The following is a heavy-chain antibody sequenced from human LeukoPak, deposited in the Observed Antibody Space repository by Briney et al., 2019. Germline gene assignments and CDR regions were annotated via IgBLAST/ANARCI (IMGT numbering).Heavy chain of an antibody. CDR3: AKILLSYRYFDY. CDR1: GFTFRSYA. V-gene: IGHV3-23*01. CDR2: ISGSGGST. J-gene: IGHJ4*02. D-gene: IGHD1-26*01. Sequence: GGSLRLSCAASGFTFRSYAMSWVRQAPGKGLEWVSAISGSGGSTYYADSVKGRFTISRDNSKNTLYLQMNSLRAEDTAVYYCAKILLSYRYFDYWGQGTLVTVSS.